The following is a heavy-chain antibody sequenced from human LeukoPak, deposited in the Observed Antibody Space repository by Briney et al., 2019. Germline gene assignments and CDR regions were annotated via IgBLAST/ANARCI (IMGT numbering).Heavy chain of an antibody. V-gene: IGHV4-39*01. Sequence: KPSETLSLTCTVSGGSISSTSYYWGWIRQPPGKGLEWIGSIYYSGSTYYNPSLKSRVTISVDTSKNEFSLKLSSVTAADTAVYYCATIDHYDSSGYKYSFDYWGQGTLVTVSS. D-gene: IGHD3-22*01. CDR3: ATIDHYDSSGYKYSFDY. CDR1: GGSISSTSYY. CDR2: IYYSGST. J-gene: IGHJ4*02.